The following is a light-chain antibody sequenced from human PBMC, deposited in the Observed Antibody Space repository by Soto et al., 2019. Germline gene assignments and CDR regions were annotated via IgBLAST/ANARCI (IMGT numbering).Light chain of an antibody. CDR2: KNS. CDR3: AAWDDSLSGVV. CDR1: SSNIGGNY. V-gene: IGLV1-47*01. Sequence: QSVLTQPPSASGTPGQRVTISCSGSSSNIGGNYAYWYQQLPGTAPRLLIYKNSQRPSGVPDRFSGSKSGTSASLAISGLRFDDEADYFCAAWDDSLSGVVFGGGTKVTVL. J-gene: IGLJ2*01.